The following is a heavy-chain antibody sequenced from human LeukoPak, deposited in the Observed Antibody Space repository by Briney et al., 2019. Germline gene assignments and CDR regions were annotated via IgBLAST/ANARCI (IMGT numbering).Heavy chain of an antibody. CDR2: ISGSGGST. CDR3: AKVPHYDFWSGYSLDY. Sequence: GGSLRLSCAASGFTFSSYAMSWVRQAPGKGLEWVSAISGSGGSTYYADSVKGRFTISRDNSKNTLYLQMNSLRAEDTAVYYCAKVPHYDFWSGYSLDYWGQGTLVTVSS. J-gene: IGHJ4*02. CDR1: GFTFSSYA. D-gene: IGHD3-3*01. V-gene: IGHV3-23*01.